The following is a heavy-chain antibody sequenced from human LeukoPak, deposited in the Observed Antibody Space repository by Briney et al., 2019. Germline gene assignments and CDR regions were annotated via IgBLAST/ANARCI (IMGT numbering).Heavy chain of an antibody. CDR3: AKDRTVGASYWYFDL. CDR1: GVTLSSYA. CDR2: ISSSGSGGNT. D-gene: IGHD1-26*01. J-gene: IGHJ2*01. Sequence: GGSLRLSCTASGVTLSSYAMSWARQAPGKGLEWVSGISSSGSGGNTYYADSVKGRFTISRDSSKSTLFLHMNTLRAEDTAIYYCAKDRTVGASYWYFDLWGRGTLVTVSS. V-gene: IGHV3-23*01.